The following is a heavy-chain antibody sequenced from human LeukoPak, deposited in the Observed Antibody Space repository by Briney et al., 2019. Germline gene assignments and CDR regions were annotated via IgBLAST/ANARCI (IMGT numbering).Heavy chain of an antibody. Sequence: SETLSLTCTVSGGSISSGGYYWSWIRQHPGKGLEWIGYIYYSGSTHYNPSLKSRATISIDTSKNQFSLKLSSVTAADTAVHYCARDRDSDYGGNYFDYWGQGTLVTVSS. CDR1: GGSISSGGYY. CDR2: IYYSGST. V-gene: IGHV4-31*03. D-gene: IGHD4-23*01. CDR3: ARDRDSDYGGNYFDY. J-gene: IGHJ4*02.